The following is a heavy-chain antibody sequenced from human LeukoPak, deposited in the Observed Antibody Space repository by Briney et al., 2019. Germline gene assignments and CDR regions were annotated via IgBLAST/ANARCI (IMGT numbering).Heavy chain of an antibody. Sequence: SETLSLTCAVYGGSFSGYYWSWIRQPPGKGLEWIGEINHSGSTNYNPSLKSRVTISVDTSKNQFSLKLSSVTAADTAVYYCAGVPKYCTNGVCRPGSYGMDVWGQGTTVTVSS. CDR2: INHSGST. V-gene: IGHV4-34*01. CDR1: GGSFSGYY. J-gene: IGHJ6*02. D-gene: IGHD2-8*01. CDR3: AGVPKYCTNGVCRPGSYGMDV.